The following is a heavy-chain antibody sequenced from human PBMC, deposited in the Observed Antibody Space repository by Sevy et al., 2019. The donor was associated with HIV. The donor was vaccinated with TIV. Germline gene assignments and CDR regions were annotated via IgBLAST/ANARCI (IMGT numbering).Heavy chain of an antibody. Sequence: GGSLRLSCAASGFTFSSYAMHWVRQAPGKGLEWVAVISYDGSNKYYADSVKGRFTISRDNSKNTLYLQMNSLRAEDTAVYYCASVAVGVVVPAAMRVSGGWFDPWVQGTLVTVSS. J-gene: IGHJ5*02. CDR3: ASVAVGVVVPAAMRVSGGWFDP. V-gene: IGHV3-30-3*01. CDR1: GFTFSSYA. CDR2: ISYDGSNK. D-gene: IGHD2-2*01.